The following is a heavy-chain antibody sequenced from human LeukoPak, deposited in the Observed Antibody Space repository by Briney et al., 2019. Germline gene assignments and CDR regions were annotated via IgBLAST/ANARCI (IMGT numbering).Heavy chain of an antibody. Sequence: SETLSLTCAVYGGSFSGYYWSWIRQPPGKGLEWIGEINHSGSTNYNPSLKSRVTISVDTSKNQFSLKLSSVTAADTAVYYCARVGIAARPAGRYYYYYYMDVWGKGTTVTVSS. CDR3: ARVGIAARPAGRYYYYYYMDV. D-gene: IGHD6-6*01. CDR1: GGSFSGYY. V-gene: IGHV4-34*01. CDR2: INHSGST. J-gene: IGHJ6*03.